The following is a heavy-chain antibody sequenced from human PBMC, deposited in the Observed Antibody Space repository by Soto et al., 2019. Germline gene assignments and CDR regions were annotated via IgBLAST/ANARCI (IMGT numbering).Heavy chain of an antibody. CDR1: GGSFSGYY. D-gene: IGHD3-10*01. V-gene: IGHV4-34*01. J-gene: IGHJ6*02. CDR3: ARGFGEFPPSYYYYGMDV. Sequence: SETLSLTCAVYGGSFSGYYWSWIRQPPGKGLEWIGEINHSGSTNYNPSLKSRVTISVDTSKNQFSLKLSSVTAADTAVYYCARGFGEFPPSYYYYGMDVWGQGTTVTVSS. CDR2: INHSGST.